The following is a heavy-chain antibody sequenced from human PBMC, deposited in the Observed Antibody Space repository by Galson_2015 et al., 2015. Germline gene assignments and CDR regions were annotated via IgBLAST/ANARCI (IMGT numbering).Heavy chain of an antibody. V-gene: IGHV1-8*01. J-gene: IGHJ6*03. CDR3: ARGPQRPYCSSTSCYTGYYYYCMDV. CDR1: GYTFTSYD. D-gene: IGHD2-2*02. Sequence: SVKVSCKASGYTFTSYDINWVRQATGQGLEWMGWMNPNSGNTGYAQKFQGRVTMTRNTSISTAYMELSSLRSEDTAVYYCARGPQRPYCSSTSCYTGYYYYCMDVWGKGATVTVSS. CDR2: MNPNSGNT.